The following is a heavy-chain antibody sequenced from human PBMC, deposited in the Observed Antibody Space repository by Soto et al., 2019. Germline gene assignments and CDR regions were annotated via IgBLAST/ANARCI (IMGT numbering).Heavy chain of an antibody. CDR1: GFTFSSYG. CDR3: AKVGWYQPSYGMDV. CDR2: ISYDGSNK. Sequence: GGSLRLSCAASGFTFSSYGMHWVRQAPGMGLEWVAVISYDGSNKYYADSVKGRFTISRDNSKNTLYLQMNSLRAEDTAVYYCAKVGWYQPSYGMDVWGQGTTVTVSS. J-gene: IGHJ6*02. V-gene: IGHV3-30*18. D-gene: IGHD2-2*01.